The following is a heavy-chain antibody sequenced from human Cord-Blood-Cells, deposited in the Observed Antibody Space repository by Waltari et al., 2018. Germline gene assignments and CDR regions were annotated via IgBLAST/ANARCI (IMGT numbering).Heavy chain of an antibody. D-gene: IGHD3-9*01. CDR2: INHSGST. Sequence: EWIGEINHSGSTNYNPSLKSRVTISVDTSKNQFSLKLSSVTAADTAVHYCARVESLRYFDWLLEGGSYYFDYWGQGTLVTVSS. J-gene: IGHJ4*02. CDR3: ARVESLRYFDWLLEGGSYYFDY. V-gene: IGHV4-34*01.